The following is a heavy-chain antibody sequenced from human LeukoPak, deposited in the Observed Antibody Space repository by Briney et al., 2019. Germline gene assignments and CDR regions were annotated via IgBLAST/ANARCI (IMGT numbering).Heavy chain of an antibody. V-gene: IGHV4-39*01. Sequence: PSETLSLTCTVSGGSISSSSYYWGWIRQPPGKGLEWIGSIYYSGSTYYNPSLKSRVTISVDTSKNQFSLKLSSVTAADTAVYYCASTLPYSGYVSAFDIWGQGTMVTVSS. CDR3: ASTLPYSGYVSAFDI. D-gene: IGHD5-12*01. J-gene: IGHJ3*02. CDR1: GGSISSSSYY. CDR2: IYYSGST.